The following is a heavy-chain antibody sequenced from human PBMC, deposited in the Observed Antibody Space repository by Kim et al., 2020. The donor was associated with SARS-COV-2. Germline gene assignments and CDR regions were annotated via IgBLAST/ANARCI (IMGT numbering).Heavy chain of an antibody. Sequence: ADSVKGRFTISRDNSKNTLYLQMSSLRAEDTAVYYCVKEYSSSDHNWFDPWGQGTLVTVSS. V-gene: IGHV3-64D*09. CDR3: VKEYSSSDHNWFDP. J-gene: IGHJ5*02. D-gene: IGHD6-13*01.